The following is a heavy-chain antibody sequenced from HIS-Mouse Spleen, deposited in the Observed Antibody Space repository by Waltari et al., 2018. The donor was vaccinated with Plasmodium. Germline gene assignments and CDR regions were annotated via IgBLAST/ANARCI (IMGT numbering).Heavy chain of an antibody. Sequence: EVQLVESGGGLVQPGGSLRLPCAASGFTFSSYWMSWVRQAPGKGLEGVANIKQDGREKYYGDSVKGRFTISRDNAKNSLYLQMNSLRAEDTAVYYCASSWYWYFDLWGRGTLVTVSS. J-gene: IGHJ2*01. CDR3: ASSWYWYFDL. CDR1: GFTFSSYW. V-gene: IGHV3-7*01. CDR2: IKQDGREK. D-gene: IGHD6-13*01.